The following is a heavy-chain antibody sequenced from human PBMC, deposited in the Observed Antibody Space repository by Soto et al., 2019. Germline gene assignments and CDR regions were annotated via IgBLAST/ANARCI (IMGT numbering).Heavy chain of an antibody. CDR3: ARDDNSGYYYYGMDV. J-gene: IGHJ6*02. Sequence: SQTRPLTCTVSGGFISTYYWRGSRQPPGKGLEWIGYIYSSGSTIYNPSLKSRVTISVDTSKNQFSLKLSSVTAADTAVYYCARDDNSGYYYYGMDVWGQGTTVT. CDR1: GGFISTYY. D-gene: IGHD3-22*01. CDR2: IYSSGST. V-gene: IGHV4-59*01.